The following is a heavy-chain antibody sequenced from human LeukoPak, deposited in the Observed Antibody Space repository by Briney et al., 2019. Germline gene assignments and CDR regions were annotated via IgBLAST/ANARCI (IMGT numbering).Heavy chain of an antibody. J-gene: IGHJ4*02. Sequence: ASVKVSCKASGYTFSSYAMSWVRQAPGKGLEWVSAISGSGGSTYYADSVKGRFTISRDNSKNTLYLQMNSLRAEDTALYYCASAGLTYGSGSYFVYWGQGTLVTVSS. CDR3: ASAGLTYGSGSYFVY. CDR2: ISGSGGST. CDR1: GYTFSSYA. D-gene: IGHD3-10*01. V-gene: IGHV3-23*01.